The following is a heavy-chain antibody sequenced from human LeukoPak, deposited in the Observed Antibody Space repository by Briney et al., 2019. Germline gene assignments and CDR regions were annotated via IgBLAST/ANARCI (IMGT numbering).Heavy chain of an antibody. CDR1: GYTFTSYG. Sequence: ASVKVSCKASGYTFTSYGISWVRQAPGQGLEWMGWISAYNGNTNYAQKLKGRVTMTTDTSTNTAYLELRSLKSDDTAVYYCARGLVVPAAMGEFDYWGQGTLIAVSS. D-gene: IGHD2-2*01. CDR2: ISAYNGNT. V-gene: IGHV1-18*01. J-gene: IGHJ4*02. CDR3: ARGLVVPAAMGEFDY.